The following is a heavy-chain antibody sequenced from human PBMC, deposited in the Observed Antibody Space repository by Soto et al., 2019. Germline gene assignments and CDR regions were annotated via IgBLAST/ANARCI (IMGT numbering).Heavy chain of an antibody. V-gene: IGHV3-21*01. CDR3: ARVHYYDSSGFYL. Sequence: PGGSLRLSCAASGFTFSSYSMNWVRQAPGKGLEWVSSISSSSNYIYYGDSVKGRFTISRDNAKNSLYLQMNSLRAEDTATYYCARVHYYDSSGFYLWGQGTLVTVSS. CDR2: ISSSSNYI. J-gene: IGHJ4*02. D-gene: IGHD3-22*01. CDR1: GFTFSSYS.